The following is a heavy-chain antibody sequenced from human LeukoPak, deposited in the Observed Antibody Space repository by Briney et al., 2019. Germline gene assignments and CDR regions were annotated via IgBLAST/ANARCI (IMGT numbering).Heavy chain of an antibody. J-gene: IGHJ3*02. CDR3: AREEGNWGDAFDI. CDR2: INAGNGNT. CDR1: GYTFSNYA. V-gene: IGHV1-3*01. D-gene: IGHD7-27*01. Sequence: ASVKVSCKASGYTFSNYAVLWVRQAPGQRLEWMGWINAGNGNTKYSQDFQGRVTITRDTSISTAYMELSRLRSDDTAVYYCAREEGNWGDAFDIWGQGTMVTVSS.